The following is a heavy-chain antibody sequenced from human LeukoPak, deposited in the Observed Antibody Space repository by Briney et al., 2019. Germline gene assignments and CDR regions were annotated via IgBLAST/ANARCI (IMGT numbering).Heavy chain of an antibody. J-gene: IGHJ3*02. V-gene: IGHV5-51*01. CDR1: GYSFTTYW. Sequence: GESLKISCKGSGYSFTTYWIGWVRQMPGKGLEWMGIIYPGDSDTRYSPSFQGQVTMSADKSISTAYLQWSSLKASDTAMYYCARSYGSGSYGGAFDIWGQGTMVTVSS. D-gene: IGHD3-10*01. CDR3: ARSYGSGSYGGAFDI. CDR2: IYPGDSDT.